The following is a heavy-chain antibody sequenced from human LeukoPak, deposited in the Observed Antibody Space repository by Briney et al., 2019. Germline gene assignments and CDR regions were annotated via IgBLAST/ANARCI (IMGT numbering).Heavy chain of an antibody. Sequence: GGSLRLSCAASGFTFTNYVMTWVRQAPRKGLEWLSGISVSGADTYYADSVKGRFTISRDNSKNTVSLRLNSLRAEDSAIYYCASRKEYSTSSVFYWGQGTLVTVSS. CDR3: ASRKEYSTSSVFY. J-gene: IGHJ4*02. CDR1: GFTFTNYV. V-gene: IGHV3-23*01. CDR2: ISVSGADT. D-gene: IGHD6-6*01.